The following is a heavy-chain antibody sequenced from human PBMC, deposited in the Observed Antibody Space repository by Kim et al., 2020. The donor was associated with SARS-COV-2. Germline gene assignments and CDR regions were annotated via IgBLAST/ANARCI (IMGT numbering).Heavy chain of an antibody. J-gene: IGHJ6*02. Sequence: PSLKSRVTISVDKSKNQFSLKLSSVTAADTAVYYCARGDWNTEYYYGMDVWGQGTTVTVSS. V-gene: IGHV4-59*09. CDR3: ARGDWNTEYYYGMDV. D-gene: IGHD1-1*01.